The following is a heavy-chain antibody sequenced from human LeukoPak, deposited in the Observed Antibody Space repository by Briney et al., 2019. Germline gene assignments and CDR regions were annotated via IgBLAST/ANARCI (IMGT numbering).Heavy chain of an antibody. CDR1: GFTFSSYS. D-gene: IGHD5-24*01. CDR3: ASVGGDGYNAHY. Sequence: GGSLRLSCAASGFTFSSYSMNWVRQAPGKGLEWVSYISSSSATMSYADSVKGRFTISRDNAKNSLYLQMNSLRAEDSAVYHCASVGGDGYNAHYWGQGTLVTVSS. J-gene: IGHJ4*02. V-gene: IGHV3-48*04. CDR2: ISSSSATM.